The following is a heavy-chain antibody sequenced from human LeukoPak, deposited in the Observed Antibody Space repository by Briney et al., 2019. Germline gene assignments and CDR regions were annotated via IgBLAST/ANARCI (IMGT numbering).Heavy chain of an antibody. CDR1: GASISGSNYY. CDR2: IYYSGST. Sequence: PSQTLSLTCTVSGASISGSNYYWSWIRQPPGKGLEWIGYIYYSGSTNYNPSLKSRVTISVDTSKNQFSLKLSSVTAADTAVYYCARDQYDFWSGYYHYYFDYWGQGTLVTVSS. CDR3: ARDQYDFWSGYYHYYFDY. D-gene: IGHD3-3*01. V-gene: IGHV4-61*01. J-gene: IGHJ4*01.